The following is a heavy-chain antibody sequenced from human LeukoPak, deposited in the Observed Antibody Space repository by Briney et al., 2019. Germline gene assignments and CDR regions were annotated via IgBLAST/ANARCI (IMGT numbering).Heavy chain of an antibody. CDR3: ARDVHWGSSDD. Sequence: ASVKVSCKASGYTFTDHYMNWVRQAPGQGLEWMGWINPNSGGTNYAPKFQGRVTMTRDTSISTAYMELSRLTSDDTAVYYCARDVHWGSSDDWGQGTLVTVSS. J-gene: IGHJ4*02. V-gene: IGHV1-2*02. CDR2: INPNSGGT. D-gene: IGHD7-27*01. CDR1: GYTFTDHY.